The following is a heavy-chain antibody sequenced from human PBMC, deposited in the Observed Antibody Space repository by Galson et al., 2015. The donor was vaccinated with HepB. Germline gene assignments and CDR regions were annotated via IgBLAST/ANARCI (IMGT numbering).Heavy chain of an antibody. V-gene: IGHV3-23*01. CDR1: GSNFRYYG. CDR3: AKDAGYGSSLFDY. CDR2: INDDATRT. J-gene: IGHJ4*02. D-gene: IGHD6-6*01. Sequence: SLRLSCAASGSNFRYYGMSWVRQAPGKGLEWVSTINDDATRTHYADSVKGRFTISRDNSRDTLFLQLNSLRAEDTAVYYCAKDAGYGSSLFDYWGQGTLVTVSS.